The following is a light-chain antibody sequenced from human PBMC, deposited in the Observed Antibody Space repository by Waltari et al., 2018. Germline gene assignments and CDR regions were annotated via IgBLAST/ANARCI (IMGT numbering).Light chain of an antibody. CDR1: QGIDNW. CDR3: QQAKSFPIT. Sequence: DIQMTQSPSSVSASIGDRVTITCRASQGIDNWLAWYQQKPGKAPKLLISAAYNLHSGVPSRFSDSRSETEFTLTINNLQPEDFATYFCQQAKSFPITFGQGTQLEIK. J-gene: IGKJ5*01. V-gene: IGKV1-12*01. CDR2: AAY.